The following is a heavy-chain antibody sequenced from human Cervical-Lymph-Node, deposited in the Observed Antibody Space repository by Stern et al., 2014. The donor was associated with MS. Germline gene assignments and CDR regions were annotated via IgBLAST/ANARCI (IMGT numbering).Heavy chain of an antibody. V-gene: IGHV1-18*01. D-gene: IGHD2-15*01. J-gene: IGHJ3*02. CDR3: ARGLLGSENAFDI. CDR1: GYTFTSYG. Sequence: QVQLVQSGAEVKKPGASDKGSFKASGYTFTSYGIIWVRQARGQGLQLMGWISAYNGNTNYAQKLQGRVTMTTDTSTSTAYMELRSLRSDDTAVYYCARGLLGSENAFDIWGQGTMVTVSS. CDR2: ISAYNGNT.